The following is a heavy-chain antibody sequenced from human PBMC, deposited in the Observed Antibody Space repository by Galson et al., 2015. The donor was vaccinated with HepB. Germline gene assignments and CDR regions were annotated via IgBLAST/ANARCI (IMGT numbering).Heavy chain of an antibody. D-gene: IGHD3-10*01. CDR3: AREGFGEIAFDY. CDR1: GYTFSTYA. J-gene: IGHJ4*02. Sequence: SVKVSCKASGYTFSTYAINWMRQAPGQGLEWMGWINTHTGNPTYAPGFTGRFVFSLDSSVTTAYLQITSLKAGDTAVYYCAREGFGEIAFDYWGQGSLVTVSS. V-gene: IGHV7-4-1*02. CDR2: INTHTGNP.